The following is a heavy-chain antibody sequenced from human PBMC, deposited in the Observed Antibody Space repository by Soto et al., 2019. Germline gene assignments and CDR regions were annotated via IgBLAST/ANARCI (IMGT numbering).Heavy chain of an antibody. CDR1: GFAFNTYA. CDR2: ISGSGDRT. J-gene: IGHJ4*02. V-gene: IGHV3-23*01. CDR3: ANSDRGGSGNSNF. D-gene: IGHD3-10*01. Sequence: EVQLLESGGGLVQPGGSLRLSCAASGFAFNTYAMDWVRQAPGKGLEWVSSISGSGDRTYYADSVKGRFTISRDNSENTLYVEMNSLRAEDTAVYYCANSDRGGSGNSNFWGQGTLVTVSS.